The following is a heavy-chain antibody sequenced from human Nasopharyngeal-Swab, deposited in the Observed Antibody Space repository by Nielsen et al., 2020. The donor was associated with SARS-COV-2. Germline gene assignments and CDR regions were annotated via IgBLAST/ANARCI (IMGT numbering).Heavy chain of an antibody. J-gene: IGHJ4*02. Sequence: SLKISCAASGFTFDDYAMHWVRQAPGKGLEWVSGISWNSGSIGYADSVKGRFTISIDNAKNFLCLQMNSLRAEDTALYYCAAYGSGSYYTLWGQGTLVTVSS. CDR2: ISWNSGSI. V-gene: IGHV3-9*01. CDR3: AAYGSGSYYTL. CDR1: GFTFDDYA. D-gene: IGHD3-10*01.